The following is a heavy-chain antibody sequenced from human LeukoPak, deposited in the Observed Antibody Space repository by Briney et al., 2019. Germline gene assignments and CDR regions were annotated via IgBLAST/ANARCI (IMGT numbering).Heavy chain of an antibody. V-gene: IGHV4-34*01. D-gene: IGHD6-6*01. CDR2: INHSGST. CDR3: ATPGPPYSSSPLDY. Sequence: SETLSLTCAVYGGSFSGFYWSWIRQPPGKGLEWIGEINHSGSTNYNPSLKSRVTISVDTSKNQFSLKLSSVTAADTAVYYCATPGPPYSSSPLDYWGQGTLVTVSS. CDR1: GGSFSGFY. J-gene: IGHJ4*02.